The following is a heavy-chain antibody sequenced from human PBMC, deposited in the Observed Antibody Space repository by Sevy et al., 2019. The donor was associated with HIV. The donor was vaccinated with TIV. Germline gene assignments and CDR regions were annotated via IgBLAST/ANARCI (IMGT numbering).Heavy chain of an antibody. CDR2: ITAYNGNT. J-gene: IGHJ1*01. Sequence: ASVKVSCKASGYTFTNYHITWVRQAPGQGLEWMGWITAYNGNTNYEQRLQGRVTMTTDTSTGTAYMELRSLRSDDTAVYYCARAPSGSQGPGQYFHHWGQGTLVTVSS. CDR1: GYTFTNYH. V-gene: IGHV1-18*01. CDR3: ARAPSGSQGPGQYFHH. D-gene: IGHD1-26*01.